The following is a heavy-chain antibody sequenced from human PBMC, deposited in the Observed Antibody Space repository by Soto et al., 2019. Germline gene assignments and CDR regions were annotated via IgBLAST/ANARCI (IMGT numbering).Heavy chain of an antibody. CDR2: ISDDGSNK. J-gene: IGHJ4*02. CDR1: GFTFSSYA. CDR3: ARDRSVSAWYYVDY. V-gene: IGHV3-30-3*01. D-gene: IGHD6-25*01. Sequence: GGSLRLSCAASGFTFSSYAMHWVCQAPGKGLEWVAIISDDGSNKYNADSVKGRFTISRDNSRNTLFLQMNSLRAEDTAVYYCARDRSVSAWYYVDYWGQGTLVTVSS.